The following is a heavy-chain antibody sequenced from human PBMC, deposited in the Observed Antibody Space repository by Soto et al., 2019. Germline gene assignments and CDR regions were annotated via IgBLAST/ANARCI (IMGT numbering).Heavy chain of an antibody. Sequence: QVQLVESGGGVVQPGRSLRLSCAASGFTFSTYTMHWVRQAPGKGLEWVAVMAYDGTNNHYADSVKGRFAISRDNSKNTLFLQVNALKTEDTAVYYCARGGKDSSFRSDVYDPLGTFDFWGQGALVTVSS. V-gene: IGHV3-30*09. CDR1: GFTFSTYT. D-gene: IGHD5-12*01. CDR3: ARGGKDSSFRSDVYDPLGTFDF. J-gene: IGHJ4*02. CDR2: MAYDGTNN.